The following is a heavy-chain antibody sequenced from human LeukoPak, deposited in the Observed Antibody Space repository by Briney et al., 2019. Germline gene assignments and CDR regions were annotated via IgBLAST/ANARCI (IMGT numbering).Heavy chain of an antibody. CDR3: ARRVARYPYYGMDV. J-gene: IGHJ6*02. CDR1: GGSISTYY. V-gene: IGHV4-59*08. Sequence: SETLSLTCTVSGGSISTYYWTWIRQPPGKGLEWIGFVYYSGATNYNPSLKSRVTMSLDTSNNQFSLNLRSVTAADTAVYYCARRVARYPYYGMDVWGQGTTVTVSS. CDR2: VYYSGAT. D-gene: IGHD2-15*01.